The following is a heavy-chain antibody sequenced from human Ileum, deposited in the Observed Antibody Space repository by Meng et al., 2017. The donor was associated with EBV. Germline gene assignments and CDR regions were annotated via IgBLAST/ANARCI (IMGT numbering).Heavy chain of an antibody. Sequence: EVQLXXXXXGVVXPXXXRRLSCAGSGFSFSSNWMHWVRQAPGKGLVWVSRIDGGGSSTSYADSVKGRFTISRDNAKNTLYLQVNSLRAEDTAVYYCARAEFSGPSLVYWGQGTLVTVSS. CDR3: ARAEFSGPSLVY. CDR1: GFSFSSNW. D-gene: IGHD5-12*01. CDR2: IDGGGSST. J-gene: IGHJ4*02. V-gene: IGHV3-74*01.